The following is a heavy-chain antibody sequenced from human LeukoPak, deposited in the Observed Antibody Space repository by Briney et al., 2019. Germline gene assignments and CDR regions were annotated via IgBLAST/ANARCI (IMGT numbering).Heavy chain of an antibody. CDR3: ARGDSSSWYIWGYYYYYMDV. J-gene: IGHJ6*03. CDR2: MNPNSGNT. V-gene: IGHV1-8*03. D-gene: IGHD6-13*01. Sequence: ASVKVSCKASGYTFTSYDINWVRQATGQGLEWMGWMNPNSGNTGYAQKFQGRVTITRNTSISTAYMELSSLRSEDTAVYYCARGDSSSWYIWGYYYYYMDVWGKGTTVTVSS. CDR1: GYTFTSYD.